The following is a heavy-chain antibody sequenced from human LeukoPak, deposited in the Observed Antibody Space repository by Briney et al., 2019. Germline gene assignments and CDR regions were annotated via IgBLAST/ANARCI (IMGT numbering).Heavy chain of an antibody. V-gene: IGHV3-30-3*01. CDR1: GFTFSTYA. CDR3: ARDLSPYYYGSGIPP. J-gene: IGHJ5*02. Sequence: GGSLRLSCAASGFTFSTYAMHWVRQAPGKGLEWVAVISYDGSSKYFADSVKGRFTISRDNSKNTLYLQMNRLRAEDTAVYYCARDLSPYYYGSGIPPWGQGTLVTVSS. D-gene: IGHD3-10*01. CDR2: ISYDGSSK.